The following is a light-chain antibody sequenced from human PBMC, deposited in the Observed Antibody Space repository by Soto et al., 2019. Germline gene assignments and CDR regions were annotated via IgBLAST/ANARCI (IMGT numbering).Light chain of an antibody. Sequence: QSVLTQPASVSGSPGQSIAISCTGTSSDVGGYKQVSWYQQHPGKAPKLIIYDFSNRYSGVSDRFSGSKSGNTASLTISGLQAEDEADYYCSSYTGSSTVFGGGTKLTVL. CDR2: DFS. V-gene: IGLV2-14*03. CDR3: SSYTGSSTV. CDR1: SSDVGGYKQ. J-gene: IGLJ3*02.